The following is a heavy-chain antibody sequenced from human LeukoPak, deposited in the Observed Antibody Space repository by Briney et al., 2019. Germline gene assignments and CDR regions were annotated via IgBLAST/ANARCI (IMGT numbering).Heavy chain of an antibody. J-gene: IGHJ5*02. V-gene: IGHV1-2*06. CDR2: INPNSGGT. Sequence: GASVKVSCKASGYTFTGYYMHWVRQAPGQGLEWMGRINPNSGGTNYAQKFQGRVTMTRDTSISTAYMELSRLRPDDTAVYYCARDRDYGDSSFDPWGQGTLVTVSS. D-gene: IGHD4-17*01. CDR3: ARDRDYGDSSFDP. CDR1: GYTFTGYY.